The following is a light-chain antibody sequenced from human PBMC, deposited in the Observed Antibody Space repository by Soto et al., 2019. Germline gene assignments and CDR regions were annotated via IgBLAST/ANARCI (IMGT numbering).Light chain of an antibody. CDR3: QQLERYPST. CDR2: KAS. CDR1: QSISSW. V-gene: IGKV1-5*03. J-gene: IGKJ4*01. Sequence: DMQMTQSPSTLSASVGDIVTITCRASQSISSWLAWYQQKPGKAPKLLIYKASTLESGVPSRFSGSGSGTEFTLTISSLQPDDFATYYCQQLERYPSTFGGGTKVDIK.